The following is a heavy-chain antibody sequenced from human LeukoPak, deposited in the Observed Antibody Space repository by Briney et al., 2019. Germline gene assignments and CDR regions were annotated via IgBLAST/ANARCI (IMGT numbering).Heavy chain of an antibody. CDR2: ISGSGGIT. Sequence: GGSLRLSCAASGFTFSSYAIYWVRQAPGKGLEWVSGISGSGGITYFADPVKGRFTISRDNSKNTVYLQMNSLRVEDTAVYYCAKDLPAYGGKSEVYWGQGTLVTVSS. V-gene: IGHV3-23*01. CDR1: GFTFSSYA. CDR3: AKDLPAYGGKSEVY. J-gene: IGHJ4*02. D-gene: IGHD4-23*01.